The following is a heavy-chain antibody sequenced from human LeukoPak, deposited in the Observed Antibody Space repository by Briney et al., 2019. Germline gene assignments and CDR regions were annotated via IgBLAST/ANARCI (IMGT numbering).Heavy chain of an antibody. CDR3: AGLSQGDYVFDY. J-gene: IGHJ4*02. Sequence: SVKISCKASGGTFSSYAISWVRQAPGQGLEWMGRIIPIFGTANYAQTFQGRVTITTDESTSTAYMELSSLRSEDTAVYYCAGLSQGDYVFDYWGQGTLVTGSS. CDR2: IIPIFGTA. CDR1: GGTFSSYA. V-gene: IGHV1-69*05. D-gene: IGHD4-17*01.